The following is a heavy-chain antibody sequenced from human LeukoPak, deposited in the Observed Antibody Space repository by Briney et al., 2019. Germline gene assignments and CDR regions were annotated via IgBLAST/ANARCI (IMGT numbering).Heavy chain of an antibody. V-gene: IGHV4-31*03. D-gene: IGHD2-15*01. J-gene: IGHJ4*02. CDR3: ARDQGDSLDY. Sequence: SETLSLTCTVSGGSISSGGYYWSWIRQHPGKGLEWIGYIYYSGSTYYNPSLKSRVTISVDTSKNQFSLKLSSVTAADTAVYYCARDQGDSLDYWGQGTLVTVSS. CDR1: GGSISSGGYY. CDR2: IYYSGST.